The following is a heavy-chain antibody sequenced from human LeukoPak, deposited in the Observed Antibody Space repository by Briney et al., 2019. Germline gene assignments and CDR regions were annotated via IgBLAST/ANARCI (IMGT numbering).Heavy chain of an antibody. J-gene: IGHJ6*02. V-gene: IGHV1-69*13. D-gene: IGHD6-13*01. Sequence: GASVKVSCKASGGTFSSYAISWVRQAPGQGLEWMGGIIPIFGTANYAQKFQGRVTITADESTSTAYMELSSLRSEGTAVYYCARAAYSSPYYYYGMDVWGQGTTVTASS. CDR3: ARAAYSSPYYYYGMDV. CDR2: IIPIFGTA. CDR1: GGTFSSYA.